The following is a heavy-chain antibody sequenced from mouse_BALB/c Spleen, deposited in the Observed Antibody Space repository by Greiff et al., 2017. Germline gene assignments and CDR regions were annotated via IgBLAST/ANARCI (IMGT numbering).Heavy chain of an antibody. CDR3: ASLGYYGYAMDY. D-gene: IGHD1-1*01. CDR2: ISYSGST. V-gene: IGHV3-2*02. Sequence: DVKLQESGPGLVKPSQSLSLTCTVTGYSITSDYAWNWIRQFPGNKLEWMGYISYSGSTSYNPSLKSRISITRDTSKNQFFLQLNSVTTEDTATYYCASLGYYGYAMDYWGQGTSVTVSS. J-gene: IGHJ4*01. CDR1: GYSITSDYA.